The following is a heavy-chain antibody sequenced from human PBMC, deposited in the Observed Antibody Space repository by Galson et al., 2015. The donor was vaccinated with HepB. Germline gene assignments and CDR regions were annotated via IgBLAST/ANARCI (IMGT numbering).Heavy chain of an antibody. V-gene: IGHV4-4*02. CDR2: IYHSGST. J-gene: IGHJ6*03. D-gene: IGHD1-1*01. Sequence: LSLTCAVSGGSISSSNWWSWVRQPPGKGLEWIGEIYHSGSTNYNPSLKSRVTISVDKSKNQFSLKLSSVTAADTAVYYCARRYNWNDHYYYYYMDVWGKGTTVTVSS. CDR1: GGSISSSNW. CDR3: ARRYNWNDHYYYYYMDV.